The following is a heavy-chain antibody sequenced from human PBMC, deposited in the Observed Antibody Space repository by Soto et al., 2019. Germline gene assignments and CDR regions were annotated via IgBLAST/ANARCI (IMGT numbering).Heavy chain of an antibody. CDR2: INPSGGST. Sequence: ASVKVSCKACGYTFTSYYMHWVRQARGQGLEWMGIINPSGGSTSYAQKFQGRVTMTRDTSTSTVYMELSSLRSEDTAVYYCARVSYDSSGYTTSYYYYGMEVWGQGTTVNGSS. V-gene: IGHV1-46*01. CDR3: ARVSYDSSGYTTSYYYYGMEV. J-gene: IGHJ6*01. CDR1: GYTFTSYY. D-gene: IGHD3-22*01.